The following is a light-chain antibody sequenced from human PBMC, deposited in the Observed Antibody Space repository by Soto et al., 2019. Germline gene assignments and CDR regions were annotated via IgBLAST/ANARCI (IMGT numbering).Light chain of an antibody. V-gene: IGKV3-11*01. CDR1: QSVSSS. CDR2: DTS. Sequence: EIVLTQSPATLSLSPGERATLSCRASQSVSSSLAWYQQKPGQSPRLLIYDTSNRATGIPARFSGSGSGTDFTLTLSGLEPEDFAVYYCQQRTNWRITFGQGTRLEIK. J-gene: IGKJ5*01. CDR3: QQRTNWRIT.